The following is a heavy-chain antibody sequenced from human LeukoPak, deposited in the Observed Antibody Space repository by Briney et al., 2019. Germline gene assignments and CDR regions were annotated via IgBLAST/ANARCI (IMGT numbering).Heavy chain of an antibody. CDR3: ARSGFYVYDSSGYGTYYYYGMDV. Sequence: SETLSLTCTVSGGSISSYYWSWIRQPAGEGLEWIGRIYTSGSTNYNPSLKSRVTMSVDTSKNQFSLKLSSVTAADTAVYYCARSGFYVYDSSGYGTYYYYGMDVWGQGTTVTVSS. V-gene: IGHV4-4*07. CDR1: GGSISSYY. CDR2: IYTSGST. D-gene: IGHD3-22*01. J-gene: IGHJ6*02.